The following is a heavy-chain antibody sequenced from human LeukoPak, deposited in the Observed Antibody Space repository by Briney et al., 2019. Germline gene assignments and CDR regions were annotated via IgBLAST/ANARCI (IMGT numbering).Heavy chain of an antibody. CDR2: IYYSGST. CDR1: GGSISSYY. Sequence: SETLSLTCTVSGGSISSYYWSWIRQPPGKGLEGIGYIYYSGSTNYNPSLKSRVTISVDTSKNQFSLKLSSVTAADTAVYYCARVHYGSGSYYTAAYYYGMDVWGQGTTVTVSS. D-gene: IGHD3-10*01. V-gene: IGHV4-59*01. J-gene: IGHJ6*02. CDR3: ARVHYGSGSYYTAAYYYGMDV.